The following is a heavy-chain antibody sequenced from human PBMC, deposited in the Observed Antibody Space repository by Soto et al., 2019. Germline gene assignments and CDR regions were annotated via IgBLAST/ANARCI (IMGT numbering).Heavy chain of an antibody. CDR2: IYYSGST. CDR1: GGSISIYY. CDR3: ASSGSGGSLLLVKRGY. Sequence: SDTLSLTCTVSGGSISIYYWSWIRQPPGKGLEWIGDIYYSGSTNYNPSLKSRVTISVDTSKNQFSLKLSSVTVADTAVYYCASSGSGGSLLLVKRGYWG. J-gene: IGHJ4*01. V-gene: IGHV4-59*08. D-gene: IGHD2-15*01.